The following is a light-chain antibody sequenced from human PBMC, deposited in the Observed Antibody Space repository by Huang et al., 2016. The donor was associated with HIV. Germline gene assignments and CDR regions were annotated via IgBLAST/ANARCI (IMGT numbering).Light chain of an antibody. CDR3: QQCGDSTWT. J-gene: IGKJ1*01. Sequence: EIVLTQSPGSLSLSPGDRATLSCRASQYVADAYVAWYQHIPGQSPRLLIYGASRRAPGIPDIFSCSGFSTDFNLTISRLEPEDFAVYYCQQCGDSTWTFGQGTKVEVK. CDR1: QYVADAY. CDR2: GAS. V-gene: IGKV3-20*01.